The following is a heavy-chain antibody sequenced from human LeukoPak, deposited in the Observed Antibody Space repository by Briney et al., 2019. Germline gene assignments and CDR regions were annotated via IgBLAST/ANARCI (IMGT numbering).Heavy chain of an antibody. Sequence: GGSLRLSCAASGFTFSSFTMNWVRQAPGKGLEWVSSITSSSSYIYYADSVKGRFTISRDNAKNSLYLQMNSLRAEDTAVYYCARDPYSSSSFDFWGQGTLVTVSS. D-gene: IGHD6-6*01. CDR1: GFTFSSFT. CDR3: ARDPYSSSSFDF. J-gene: IGHJ4*02. V-gene: IGHV3-21*01. CDR2: ITSSSSYI.